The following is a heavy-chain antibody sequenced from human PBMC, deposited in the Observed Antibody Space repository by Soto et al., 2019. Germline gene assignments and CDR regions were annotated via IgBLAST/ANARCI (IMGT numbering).Heavy chain of an antibody. CDR1: GFTFSSYA. CDR2: ISGSGGST. D-gene: IGHD6-13*01. J-gene: IGHJ4*02. Sequence: GGSLRLSCAASGFTFSSYAMSWVRQAPGKGLEWVSAISGSGGSTYYADSVKGRFTISRDNSKNTLYLQMNSLRAEDTAVYYCAKVFRLYSSSWYPYFDYWGQGTLVTVS. V-gene: IGHV3-23*01. CDR3: AKVFRLYSSSWYPYFDY.